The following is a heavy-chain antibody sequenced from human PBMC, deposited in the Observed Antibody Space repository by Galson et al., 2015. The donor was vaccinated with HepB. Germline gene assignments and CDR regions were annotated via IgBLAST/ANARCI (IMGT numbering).Heavy chain of an antibody. Sequence: SLRLSCAASGFTFSSYAMHWVRQAPGKGLEYVSAISSNGGSTYYANSVKGRFTISRDNSKNTLYLQMGSLRAEDMAVYYCARGRPLRGSYYYGSGTLPTTGYGMDVWGQGTTVTVSS. CDR1: GFTFSSYA. J-gene: IGHJ6*02. V-gene: IGHV3-64*01. D-gene: IGHD3-10*01. CDR3: ARGRPLRGSYYYGSGTLPTTGYGMDV. CDR2: ISSNGGST.